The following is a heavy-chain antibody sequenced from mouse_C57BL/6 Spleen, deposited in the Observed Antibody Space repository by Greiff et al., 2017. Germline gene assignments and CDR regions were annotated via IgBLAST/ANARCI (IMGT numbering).Heavy chain of an antibody. V-gene: IGHV1-55*01. CDR1: GYTFTSYW. CDR2: IYPGSGST. J-gene: IGHJ2*01. CDR3: ARSRPYYFDD. Sequence: QVQLQQPGAELVKPGASVKMSCKASGYTFTSYWITWVKQRPGQGLEWIGDIYPGSGSTNYNEKFKSKATLTVDTSSSTAYMKLSSLTSEDSAVYYCARSRPYYFDDWGQGTTLTVSS.